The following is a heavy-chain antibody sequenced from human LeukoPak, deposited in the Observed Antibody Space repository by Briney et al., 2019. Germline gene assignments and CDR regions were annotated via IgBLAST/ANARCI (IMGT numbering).Heavy chain of an antibody. J-gene: IGHJ4*02. Sequence: PGCPLSLSCAASGFTFRSYGMHWVRQAPGKGLEWVAVIWYDGSNKYYADSVKGRFTISRDNSKNPLYLQMSSRRAEDTAVYYCAREYHSGWYYFDYLGQGTLVTDSS. CDR2: IWYDGSNK. V-gene: IGHV3-33*01. CDR1: GFTFRSYG. CDR3: AREYHSGWYYFDY. D-gene: IGHD6-19*01.